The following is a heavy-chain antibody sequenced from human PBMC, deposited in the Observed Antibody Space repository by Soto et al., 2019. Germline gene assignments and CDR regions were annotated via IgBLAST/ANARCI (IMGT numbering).Heavy chain of an antibody. V-gene: IGHV3-23*01. J-gene: IGHJ4*02. Sequence: PGGSLRLSCAASGFTFSSYAMSWVRQAPGKGLEWVSAISGSGGSTYYADSVKGRFTISRDNSKNTLYLQMNSLRAEDTAVYYCAKDLPPSYYDFCSGYSKEFDYWGQGTLVTVAS. CDR1: GFTFSSYA. D-gene: IGHD3-3*01. CDR3: AKDLPPSYYDFCSGYSKEFDY. CDR2: ISGSGGST.